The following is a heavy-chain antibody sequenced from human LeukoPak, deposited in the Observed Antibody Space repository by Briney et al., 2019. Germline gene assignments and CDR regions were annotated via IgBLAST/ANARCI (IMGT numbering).Heavy chain of an antibody. Sequence: GGSLRLSCGASGFTFSSYWMHWVRQAPGKGLVWVSRINSDGSSATYADSVKGRFTISRDNAKNTLYLQMNSPRAEDTAVYYCARGGEITAYWYFDLWGRGTLVTVSS. D-gene: IGHD3-16*01. CDR2: INSDGSSA. J-gene: IGHJ2*01. V-gene: IGHV3-74*01. CDR1: GFTFSSYW. CDR3: ARGGEITAYWYFDL.